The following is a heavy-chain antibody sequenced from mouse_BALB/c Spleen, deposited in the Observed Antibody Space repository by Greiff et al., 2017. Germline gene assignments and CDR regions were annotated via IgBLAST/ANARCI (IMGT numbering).Heavy chain of an antibody. CDR1: GFTFSSFG. D-gene: IGHD4-1*01. V-gene: IGHV5-17*02. J-gene: IGHJ1*01. Sequence: EVKLMESGGGLVQPGGSRKLSCAASGFTFSSFGMHWVRQAPEKGLEWVAYISSGSSTIYYADTVKGRFTISRDNPKNTLFLQMTSLRSEDTAMYYCARWGLGRKGYFDVWGAGTTVTVSS. CDR2: ISSGSSTI. CDR3: ARWGLGRKGYFDV.